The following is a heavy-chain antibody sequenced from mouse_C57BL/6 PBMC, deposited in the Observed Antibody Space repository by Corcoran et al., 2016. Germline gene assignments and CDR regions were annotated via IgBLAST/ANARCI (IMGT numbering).Heavy chain of an antibody. CDR2: ISYDGSN. V-gene: IGHV3-6*01. J-gene: IGHJ3*01. Sequence: DVQLQESGPGLVKPSQSLSLTCAVTGYSITSGSDWNWIRQFTGNKLEWMGYISYDGSNNYNPSLKNRISITRDTSKNQFFLKLNSVTSEDTATYYCAREGGSPGTFADWGQGTLVTVSA. CDR1: GYSITSGSD. CDR3: AREGGSPGTFAD. D-gene: IGHD3-2*02.